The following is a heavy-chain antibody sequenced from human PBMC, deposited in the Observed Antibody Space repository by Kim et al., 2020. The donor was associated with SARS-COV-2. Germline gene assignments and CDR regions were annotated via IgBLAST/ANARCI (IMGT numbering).Heavy chain of an antibody. CDR2: T. J-gene: IGHJ4*02. V-gene: IGHV3-20*03. D-gene: IGHD6-13*01. Sequence: TGYAGSVKGRFPISRDNAKNSLYLQMNSLRAEDPALYYCARSNRSWLDYWGQGTLVTVSS. CDR3: ARSNRSWLDY.